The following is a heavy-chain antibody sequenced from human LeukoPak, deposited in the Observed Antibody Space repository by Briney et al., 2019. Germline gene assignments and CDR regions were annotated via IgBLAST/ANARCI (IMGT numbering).Heavy chain of an antibody. V-gene: IGHV3-11*04. CDR1: GFTFSDYY. CDR2: ISSSGSTI. Sequence: NPGGSLRLSCAASGFTFSDYYMSWIRQAPGKGLEWVSYISSSGSTIYYADSVKGRFTISRDNAKNSLYLQMNSLRAEDTAVYYCATLESTASAGFDYWGQGTLVTVSS. D-gene: IGHD3-3*01. CDR3: ATLESTASAGFDY. J-gene: IGHJ4*02.